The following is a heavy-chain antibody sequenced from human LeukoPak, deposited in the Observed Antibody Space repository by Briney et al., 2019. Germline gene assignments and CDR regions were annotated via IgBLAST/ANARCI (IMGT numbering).Heavy chain of an antibody. CDR3: ARGYSSGWYEPYYYYGMDV. CDR1: GFTFSSYS. D-gene: IGHD6-19*01. J-gene: IGHJ6*02. V-gene: IGHV3-21*01. CDR2: ISSSSSYI. Sequence: GGSLRLSCAASGFTFSSYSMNWVRQAPGKGLEWVSSISSSSSYIYYADSVKGRFTISRDNAKNSLYLQMNSLRAEDTAVHYCARGYSSGWYEPYYYYGMDVWGQGTTVTVSS.